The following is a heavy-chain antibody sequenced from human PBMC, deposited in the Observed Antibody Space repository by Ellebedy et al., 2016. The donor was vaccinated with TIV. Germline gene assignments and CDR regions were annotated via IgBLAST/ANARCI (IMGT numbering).Heavy chain of an antibody. CDR3: ARYTSGFDRYFDY. CDR2: INHSGST. Sequence: MPSETLSLTCAVYGGSFSGYYWSWIRQPPGKGLEWIGEINHSGSTNYNPSLKSRVTISVDTSKNQFSLKLSSVTAADTAVYYCARYTSGFDRYFDYWGQGTLVTVSS. V-gene: IGHV4-34*01. CDR1: GGSFSGYY. D-gene: IGHD3-9*01. J-gene: IGHJ4*02.